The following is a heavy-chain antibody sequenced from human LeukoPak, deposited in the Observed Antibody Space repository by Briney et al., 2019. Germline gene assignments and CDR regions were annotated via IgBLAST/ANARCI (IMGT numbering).Heavy chain of an antibody. J-gene: IGHJ5*02. CDR3: ARHRVSGSYYGWGDWFDP. V-gene: IGHV4-39*01. CDR1: GGSISSGPYY. Sequence: SETLSLTCTVSGGSISSGPYYWGWIRQPPGKGLEWIGNIYYGENTYYNPSLKSRVTISIDTSKNQFYLKLSSLTAADTAVYYCARHRVSGSYYGWGDWFDPWGQGTLVTVSS. CDR2: IYYGENT. D-gene: IGHD1-26*01.